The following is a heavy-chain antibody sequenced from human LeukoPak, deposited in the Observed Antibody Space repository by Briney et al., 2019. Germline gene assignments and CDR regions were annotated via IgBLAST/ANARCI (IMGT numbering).Heavy chain of an antibody. V-gene: IGHV4-34*01. Sequence: SETLSLTCAVYGGSLSDYIWSWIRQPPGKGLEWIGEISHGGSTNYNPSLKSRVTMSVDRSRNQFSLKLTSVTAADTAVYYCARQKWEQQGRDYYFNGLDVWGPGTTVIVSS. J-gene: IGHJ6*02. CDR2: ISHGGST. CDR1: GGSLSDYI. CDR3: ARQKWEQQGRDYYFNGLDV. D-gene: IGHD1/OR15-1a*01.